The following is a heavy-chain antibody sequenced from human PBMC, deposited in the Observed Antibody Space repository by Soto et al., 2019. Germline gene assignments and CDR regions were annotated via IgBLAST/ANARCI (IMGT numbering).Heavy chain of an antibody. J-gene: IGHJ5*02. CDR1: GYTFTNFG. CDR3: ARVIPGVEAWFDP. V-gene: IGHV1-18*01. CDR2: ISAYTDTP. Sequence: ASVKVSCKASGYTFTNFGVTWVRRAPGQGLEWMGWISAYTDTPNYAQKFQGRVTMTIDTSTSTAYMDLRSLTSDDTAVYYCARVIPGVEAWFDPWGQETLVTVS. D-gene: IGHD2-2*01.